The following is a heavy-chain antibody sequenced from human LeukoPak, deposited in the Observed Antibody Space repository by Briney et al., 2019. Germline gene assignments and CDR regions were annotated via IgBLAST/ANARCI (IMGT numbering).Heavy chain of an antibody. J-gene: IGHJ3*02. Sequence: GGSLGLSCAASGFTFSGSAMHWVRQASGKGLEWVGRIRSKANSYATAYAASVKGRFTISRDDSKNTAYLQMNSLKTEDTAVYYCVSEVERWLHRDAFDIWGQGTMVTVSS. CDR3: VSEVERWLHRDAFDI. V-gene: IGHV3-73*01. CDR1: GFTFSGSA. CDR2: IRSKANSYAT. D-gene: IGHD5-24*01.